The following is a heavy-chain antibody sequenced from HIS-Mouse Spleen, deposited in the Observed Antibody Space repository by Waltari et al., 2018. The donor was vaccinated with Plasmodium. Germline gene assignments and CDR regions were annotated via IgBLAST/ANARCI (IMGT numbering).Heavy chain of an antibody. CDR1: GFTFSSYW. V-gene: IGHV3-7*01. CDR2: KKQDGSEK. Sequence: EVQLVESGGGLVQPGGSLRLSCAASGFTFSSYWMSGVRQAPGKGLEWVANKKQDGSEKYYVDAVKGRFTISRDNAKNSLYLQMNSLRAEDTAVYYCASSWYWYFDLWGRGTLVTVSS. D-gene: IGHD6-13*01. J-gene: IGHJ2*01. CDR3: ASSWYWYFDL.